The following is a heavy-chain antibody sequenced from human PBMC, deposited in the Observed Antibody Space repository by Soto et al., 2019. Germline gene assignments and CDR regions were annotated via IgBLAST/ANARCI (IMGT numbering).Heavy chain of an antibody. V-gene: IGHV3-30*18. CDR3: AKDPRITIFGVGLPGAFDT. D-gene: IGHD3-3*01. J-gene: IGHJ3*02. CDR2: ISYDGSNK. CDR1: GFTFSSYG. Sequence: GGSLRLSCAASGFTFSSYGMHWVRQAPGKGLEWVAVISYDGSNKFYSDSVKGRFTISRDNSKNTLFLQMNSLRAEDTAVYFFAKDPRITIFGVGLPGAFDTWGQGTMVTVSS.